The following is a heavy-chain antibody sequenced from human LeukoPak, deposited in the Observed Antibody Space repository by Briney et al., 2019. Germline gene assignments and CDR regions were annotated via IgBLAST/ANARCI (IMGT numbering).Heavy chain of an antibody. CDR3: ARDEGDSSGF. V-gene: IGHV3-66*01. CDR1: GFTVSSNY. CDR2: IYSGGST. D-gene: IGHD3-22*01. J-gene: IGHJ4*02. Sequence: GGSLRLSCPASGFTVSSNYMSWVRQAPGKGLEWVSVIYSGGSTYYADSVKGRFTISRDNSKNTLYLQMNSLRAEDTAVYYCARDEGDSSGFWGQGTLVTVSS.